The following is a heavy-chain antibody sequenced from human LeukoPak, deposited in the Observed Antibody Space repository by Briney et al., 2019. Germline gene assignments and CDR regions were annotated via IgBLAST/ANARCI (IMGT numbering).Heavy chain of an antibody. V-gene: IGHV3-48*01. CDR1: GFTFSSYR. CDR2: ISSSSSTI. Sequence: GGSLRLSCAVSGFTFSSYRMNWVRQAPGKGLERVSYISSSSSTIYYADSVKDRFTISRDNAKNSLYLQMNSLRAEDTAVYYCAKGAGYSSGWTHNWFDPWGQGTLVTVSS. CDR3: AKGAGYSSGWTHNWFDP. D-gene: IGHD6-19*01. J-gene: IGHJ5*02.